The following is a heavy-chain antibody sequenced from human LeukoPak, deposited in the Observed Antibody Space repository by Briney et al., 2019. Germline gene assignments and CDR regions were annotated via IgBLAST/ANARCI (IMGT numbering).Heavy chain of an antibody. CDR3: ARDQASSGWSRGPGAY. Sequence: PGGSLRLSCAASGFTFSRNSMNWVRQAPGKGLEWVSSISSSCSYIYYADSVKGRFTISRDNAKNSLYLQMNSLRAEDTAVYYCARDQASSGWSRGPGAYWGQGTLVTVSS. D-gene: IGHD6-19*01. CDR2: ISSSCSYI. J-gene: IGHJ4*02. V-gene: IGHV3-21*01. CDR1: GFTFSRNS.